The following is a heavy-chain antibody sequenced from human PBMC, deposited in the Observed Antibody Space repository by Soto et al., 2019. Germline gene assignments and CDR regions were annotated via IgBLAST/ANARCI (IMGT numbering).Heavy chain of an antibody. J-gene: IGHJ6*02. Sequence: GSLRLSCAASGFTFSSYAMSWIRQPPGKGLEWIGEINHSGSTNYNPSLKSRVTISVDTSKNQFSLKLSSVTAADTAVYYCANAGPGTSATVTTFYYGMDVWGQGTTVTVSS. CDR3: ANAGPGTSATVTTFYYGMDV. D-gene: IGHD4-17*01. CDR2: INHSGST. CDR1: GFTFSSYA. V-gene: IGHV4-34*08.